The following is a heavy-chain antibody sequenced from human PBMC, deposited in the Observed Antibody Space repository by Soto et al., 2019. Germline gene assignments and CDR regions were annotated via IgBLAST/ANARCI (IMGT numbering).Heavy chain of an antibody. V-gene: IGHV1-2*04. CDR2: INPNSGGT. J-gene: IGHJ6*03. Sequence: ASVKVSCKASGYTFTGYYMHWVRQAPGQGLEWMGWINPNSGGTNYAQKFQGWVTMTRDTSISTAYMELSSLRSDDTAVYYCARRYSNYYYYYMDVWGKGTTVTVSS. CDR3: ARRYSNYYYYYMDV. D-gene: IGHD4-4*01. CDR1: GYTFTGYY.